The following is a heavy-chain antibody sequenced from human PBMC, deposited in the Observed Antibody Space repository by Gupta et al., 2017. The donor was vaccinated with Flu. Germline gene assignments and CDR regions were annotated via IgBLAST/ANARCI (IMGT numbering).Heavy chain of an antibody. D-gene: IGHD6-6*01. Sequence: SYWMHWVRNAPGEGLLWVSRIRGDGSDITYADSVKGRFTIARDNAKNTLYLQLNSLRAEDTAVYYCARGATSSSSPLGDYWGQGTLVTVSS. CDR3: ARGATSSSSPLGDY. CDR1: SYW. CDR2: IRGDGSDI. V-gene: IGHV3-74*01. J-gene: IGHJ4*02.